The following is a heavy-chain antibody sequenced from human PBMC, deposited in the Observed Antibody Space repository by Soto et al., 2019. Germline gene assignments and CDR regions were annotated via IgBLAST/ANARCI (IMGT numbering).Heavy chain of an antibody. D-gene: IGHD2-21*02. J-gene: IGHJ6*02. Sequence: GGSLRLSCEASGFSFSTYSMHWVRQAPGKGLEWVSSIGRRSDIYYADSVKGRFTVSRDNAKNSVSLQMNSLRDEDTAVYYCAREETAWPLAYGLDVWGQGTTVTVSS. CDR2: IGRRSDI. CDR1: GFSFSTYS. CDR3: AREETAWPLAYGLDV. V-gene: IGHV3-21*01.